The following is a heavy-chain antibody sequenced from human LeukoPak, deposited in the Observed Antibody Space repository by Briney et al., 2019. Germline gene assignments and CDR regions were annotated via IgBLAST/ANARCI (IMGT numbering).Heavy chain of an antibody. Sequence: GGFLRLSCAASGFTFSSSGMSWVRQTADKGLEWVSSIHASGGRAYYADSVKGRFTVSRDNSKNTLYLQMNSLRVEDTAIYYCAKDLRNGDNYGFLDYWGQGTLVTVSP. CDR3: AKDLRNGDNYGFLDY. CDR1: GFTFSSSG. CDR2: IHASGGRA. V-gene: IGHV3-23*01. J-gene: IGHJ4*02. D-gene: IGHD4/OR15-4a*01.